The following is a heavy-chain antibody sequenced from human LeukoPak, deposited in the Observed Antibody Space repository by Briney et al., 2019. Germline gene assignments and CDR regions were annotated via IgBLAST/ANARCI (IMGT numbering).Heavy chain of an antibody. CDR3: AREDDYGGNSAYFQH. V-gene: IGHV1-69*13. CDR1: GGTFSSYA. CDR2: IIPIFGTA. Sequence: ASVKVSCKASGGTFSSYAISWVRQAPGQGLEWMGGIIPIFGTANYAQKFQGRVTITADESTSTAYMELSSLRSEDTAVYYCAREDDYGGNSAYFQHWGQGTLVTVSS. D-gene: IGHD4-23*01. J-gene: IGHJ1*01.